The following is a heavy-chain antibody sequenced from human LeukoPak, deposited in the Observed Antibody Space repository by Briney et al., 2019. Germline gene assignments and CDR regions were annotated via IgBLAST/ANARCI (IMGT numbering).Heavy chain of an antibody. V-gene: IGHV1-2*02. Sequence: GASVKVSCKASGYTFTGYYMHWVRQAPGQGLEWMGWINPHSGGTNYAQKFQGRVTMTRDTSITTAYMELSRLRFDDTAVYYCATHRVTIDWGHGTLVTVSS. J-gene: IGHJ4*01. CDR2: INPHSGGT. CDR1: GYTFTGYY. D-gene: IGHD1-14*01. CDR3: ATHRVTID.